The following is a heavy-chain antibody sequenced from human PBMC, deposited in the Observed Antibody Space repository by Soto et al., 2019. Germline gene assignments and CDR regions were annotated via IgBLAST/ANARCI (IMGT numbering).Heavy chain of an antibody. V-gene: IGHV4-30-2*01. D-gene: IGHD4-17*01. CDR3: ARAVGGRLPFDY. CDR1: VGSISSGGYS. Sequence: SETLSLSCAFSVGSISSGGYSWSWIRQPPGKGLEWIGYIYHSGSTYYNPSLKSRVTISVDRSKNQFSLKLSSVTAADTAVYYCARAVGGRLPFDYWGQGTLVTVSS. J-gene: IGHJ4*02. CDR2: IYHSGST.